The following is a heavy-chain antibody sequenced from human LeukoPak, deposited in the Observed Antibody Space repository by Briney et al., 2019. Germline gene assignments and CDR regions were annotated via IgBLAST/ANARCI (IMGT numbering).Heavy chain of an antibody. J-gene: IGHJ4*02. V-gene: IGHV3-21*01. CDR2: ITTSSTYI. CDR1: GFXFSSYS. CDR3: ARDLGWFRLDY. D-gene: IGHD4-23*01. Sequence: GGSLRLSCATSGFXFSSYSMSWVRQAPGKGLEWVSSITTSSTYISYADSVKGRFTISRDNAKNSLYLQMNSLRAEDTAVYCCARDLGWFRLDYWGQGTLVTVSS.